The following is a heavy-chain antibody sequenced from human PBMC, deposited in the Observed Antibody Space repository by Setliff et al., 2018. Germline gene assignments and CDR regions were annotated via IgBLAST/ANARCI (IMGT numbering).Heavy chain of an antibody. D-gene: IGHD1-7*01. CDR3: ARNAITGTTKKYYSYLDV. CDR1: GGTFSTLA. V-gene: IGHV1-69*10. CDR2: TIPLLPLP. Sequence: SVKVSCKASGGTFSTLAITWVRQAPGQGLEWMGGTIPLLPLPNYAVKFQGRVTITADKSTSTAYMELSSLTSEDTAVYYCARNAITGTTKKYYSYLDVWGQGTTVTVSS. J-gene: IGHJ6*03.